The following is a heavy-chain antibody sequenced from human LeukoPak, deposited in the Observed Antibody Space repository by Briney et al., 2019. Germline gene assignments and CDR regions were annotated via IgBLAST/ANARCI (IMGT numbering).Heavy chain of an antibody. V-gene: IGHV3-74*01. CDR1: GFTFSSYW. CDR3: ARRNYYGMDV. J-gene: IGHJ6*02. CDR2: INSDGTTT. Sequence: GGSLRLSCAASGFTFSSYWMHWVRQAPGKGLLWVSRINSDGTTTYYADSVKGRFTTSRDNAKNTLYLEMNSLRAEDTAVYFCARRNYYGMDVWGQGSTVTVSS.